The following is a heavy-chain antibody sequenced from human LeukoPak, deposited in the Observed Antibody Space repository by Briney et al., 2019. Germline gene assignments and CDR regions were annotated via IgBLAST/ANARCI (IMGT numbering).Heavy chain of an antibody. CDR3: ANSTFFDY. Sequence: GGSLRLSCVVSGFSFSNYAMSWVRQGPGKGLEWVSAISGSDGSTYYADSVKGRFTISSDNSKNTLFLQMNSLRAEDTAVYYCANSTFFDYWGQGTLVTVSS. CDR2: ISGSDGST. CDR1: GFSFSNYA. J-gene: IGHJ4*02. V-gene: IGHV3-23*01.